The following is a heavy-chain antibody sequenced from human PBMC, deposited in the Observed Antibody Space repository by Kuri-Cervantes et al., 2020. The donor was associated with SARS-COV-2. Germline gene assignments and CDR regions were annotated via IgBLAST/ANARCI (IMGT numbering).Heavy chain of an antibody. CDR2: ISYDGSNK. CDR1: GFTFSSYA. CDR3: ARDLAGGYGSGSEFDY. Sequence: GESLKISCAASGFTFSSYAMHWVRQAPGKGLEWVAVISYDGSNKYYADSVKGRFTISRDNAKHTLYLQMNSLRAEDTAVYYCARDLAGGYGSGSEFDYWGQGTLVTVSS. V-gene: IGHV3-30-3*01. J-gene: IGHJ4*02. D-gene: IGHD3-10*01.